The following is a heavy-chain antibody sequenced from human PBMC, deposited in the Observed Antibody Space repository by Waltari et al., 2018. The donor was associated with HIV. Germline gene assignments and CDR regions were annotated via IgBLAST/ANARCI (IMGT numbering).Heavy chain of an antibody. Sequence: QVQLVESGGGLVKPGGSLRLSCAASGFTFSDYYMTWIRQAPGKGREWISSISDVGDIIYYADTVEGRFTISRDNAKNSLYLQMNSLRAEDTAVYYCARDRWYYFDTSDYFYDYWGQGTLVTVSS. J-gene: IGHJ4*02. V-gene: IGHV3-11*01. CDR3: ARDRWYYFDTSDYFYDY. D-gene: IGHD3-22*01. CDR2: ISDVGDII. CDR1: GFTFSDYY.